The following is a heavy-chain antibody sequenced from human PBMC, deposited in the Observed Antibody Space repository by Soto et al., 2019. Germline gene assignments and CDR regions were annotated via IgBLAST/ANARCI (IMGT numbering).Heavy chain of an antibody. Sequence: EVQMVESGGGLVKPWGSLRLSCAVSGFSFTEAWMNWVRQAPGKGLEWVGRIKSKAGGGAIDYAAPVKGRFTISRDDSKDTLYLQINSLKTEDTAVYYCTTDGNFGGVVVAFHLWGQGTMLTVSS. J-gene: IGHJ3*01. CDR1: GFSFTEAW. D-gene: IGHD3-10*01. V-gene: IGHV3-15*07. CDR2: IKSKAGGGAI. CDR3: TTDGNFGGVVVAFHL.